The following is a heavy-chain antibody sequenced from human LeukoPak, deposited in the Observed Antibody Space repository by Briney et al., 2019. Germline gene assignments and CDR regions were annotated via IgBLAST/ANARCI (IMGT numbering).Heavy chain of an antibody. D-gene: IGHD3-3*01. V-gene: IGHV4-61*02. CDR1: GGSISSGSYY. CDR3: ARGEYDFWSGWEDYYYMDV. J-gene: IGHJ6*03. CDR2: IYTSGST. Sequence: SETLSLTCTVSGGSISSGSYYWSWIRQPAGKGLEWIGRIYTSGSTNYNPSLKSRVTISVDTSKNQFSLKLSSVTAADTAVYYCARGEYDFWSGWEDYYYMDVWGKGTTVTVSS.